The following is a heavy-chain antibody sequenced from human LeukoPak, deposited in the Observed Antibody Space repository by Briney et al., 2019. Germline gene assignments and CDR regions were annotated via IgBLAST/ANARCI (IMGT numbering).Heavy chain of an antibody. J-gene: IGHJ3*02. CDR2: INHSGST. CDR1: GGSFSGYY. V-gene: IGHV4-34*01. CDR3: ARGPPSVVPAASGRDAFDI. Sequence: SETLSLTCAVYGGSFSGYYWSLIRQPPGKGLEWIGEINHSGSTNYNPSLKSRVTISVDTSKNQFSLKLSSVTAADTAVYYCARGPPSVVPAASGRDAFDIWGQGTMVTVYS. D-gene: IGHD2-2*01.